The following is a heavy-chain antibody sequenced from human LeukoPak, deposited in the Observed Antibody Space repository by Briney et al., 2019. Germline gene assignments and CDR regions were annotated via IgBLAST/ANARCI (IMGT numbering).Heavy chain of an antibody. CDR3: ARAVTTPAFDI. CDR1: GGTFSSYA. Sequence: ASVKVSCKASGGTFSSYAISWVRQAPGQGLEWMGWINPNSGGTNYAQKFQGRVTMTRDTSISTAYMELSRLRSDDTAVYYCARAVTTPAFDIWGQGTMVTVSS. CDR2: INPNSGGT. V-gene: IGHV1-2*02. D-gene: IGHD4-11*01. J-gene: IGHJ3*02.